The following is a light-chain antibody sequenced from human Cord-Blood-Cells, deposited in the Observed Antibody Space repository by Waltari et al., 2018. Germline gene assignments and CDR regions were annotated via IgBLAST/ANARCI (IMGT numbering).Light chain of an antibody. Sequence: DIQMTKSPPSLSASVGDRVTITCRASQSISSYLNWYQQKPGKAPKLLIYAASSLQSGVPSRFSGSGSGTDFTLTISSLQPEDFATYYCQQSYSTPPTFGQGTKVEIK. CDR1: QSISSY. CDR2: AAS. V-gene: IGKV1-39*01. J-gene: IGKJ1*01. CDR3: QQSYSTPPT.